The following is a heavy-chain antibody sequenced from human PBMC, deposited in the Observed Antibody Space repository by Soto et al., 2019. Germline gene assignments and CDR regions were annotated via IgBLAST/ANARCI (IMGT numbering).Heavy chain of an antibody. V-gene: IGHV3-11*01. D-gene: IGHD3-3*01. CDR1: GFTLSYYY. Sequence: PGGSLRLSCEASGFTLSYYYMTWIRQAPGKGLEWVSYINSRGDTMYYADSVKGRFTISRDNANNALSLQMNSLRAEDAAVYYCGRSIDFWSHMDVWGQGTTVTVSS. J-gene: IGHJ6*02. CDR3: GRSIDFWSHMDV. CDR2: INSRGDTM.